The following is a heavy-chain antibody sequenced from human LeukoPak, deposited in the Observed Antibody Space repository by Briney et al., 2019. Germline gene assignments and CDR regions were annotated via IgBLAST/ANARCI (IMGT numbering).Heavy chain of an antibody. V-gene: IGHV1-8*03. D-gene: IGHD5-24*01. J-gene: IGHJ4*02. CDR1: GYTFTRYD. Sequence: GASVKVSCTASGYTFTRYDIDWVRQSTGQGLEWMGWINLDSGNTGYAQKFQGRVTITRDTSIRTAYIEVRSLRSEDTAVHYCARVDGSPDHWGQGTLLTVSS. CDR2: INLDSGNT. CDR3: ARVDGSPDH.